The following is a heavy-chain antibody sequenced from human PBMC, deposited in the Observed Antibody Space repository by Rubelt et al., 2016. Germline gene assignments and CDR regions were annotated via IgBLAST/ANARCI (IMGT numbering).Heavy chain of an antibody. CDR3: ARGYFDSTGDFYY. J-gene: IGHJ4*02. CDR2: FNTYNDKT. D-gene: IGHD3-22*01. V-gene: IGHV1-18*01. CDR1: GYTFTTYG. Sequence: QVQLVQSGAEVKKPGASVKISCKTSGYTFTTYGIIWVRRAPGQGLEWMGWFNTYNDKTNYPQKFQGRVSMTTDSSTKTAYMELRSLRSDDTAVYYCARGYFDSTGDFYYWGQGTLVTVSS.